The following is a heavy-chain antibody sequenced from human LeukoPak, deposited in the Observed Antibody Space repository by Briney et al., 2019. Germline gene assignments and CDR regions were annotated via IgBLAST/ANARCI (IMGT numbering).Heavy chain of an antibody. V-gene: IGHV3-30*03. CDR2: ISYDGSNK. CDR1: GFTFSTYF. J-gene: IGHJ3*02. Sequence: GGSLRLSCAASGFTFSTYFMHWVRQAPGKGLEWVALISYDGSNKYYADSVKGRFTISRDNAKNTLYLQMNSLRAEDTAVYYCARERDSSSWYDAFDIWGQGTMVTVSS. D-gene: IGHD6-13*01. CDR3: ARERDSSSWYDAFDI.